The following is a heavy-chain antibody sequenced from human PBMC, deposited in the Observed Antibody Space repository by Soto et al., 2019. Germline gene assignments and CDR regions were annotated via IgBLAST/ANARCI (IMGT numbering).Heavy chain of an antibody. J-gene: IGHJ6*02. CDR1: GDSVSSNSAA. CDR3: ARVNSGWCLGDYYYGMDV. CDR2: TYYRSRWHT. V-gene: IGHV6-1*01. D-gene: IGHD6-19*01. Sequence: SQTLSLTCAISGDSVSSNSAAWSWIRQSPSRGLEWLGRTYYRSRWHTDYSVSVKSRISVNPDTSKNQFSLHLNSVTPEDTAVYYCARVNSGWCLGDYYYGMDVWGQGTTVTVSS.